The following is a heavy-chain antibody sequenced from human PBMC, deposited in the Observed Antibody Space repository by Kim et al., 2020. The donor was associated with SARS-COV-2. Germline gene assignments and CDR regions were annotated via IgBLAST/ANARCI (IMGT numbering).Heavy chain of an antibody. CDR3: ARDDQLAEDYYGMDV. V-gene: IGHV4-34*01. Sequence: SETLSLTCAVYGGSFSGYYWSWIRQPPGKGLEWIGEINHSGSTNHNPSLKSRVTISVDTSKNQFSLKLSSVTAADTAVYYCARDDQLAEDYYGMDVWGQGTTVTVSS. CDR2: INHSGST. J-gene: IGHJ6*02. CDR1: GGSFSGYY. D-gene: IGHD6-13*01.